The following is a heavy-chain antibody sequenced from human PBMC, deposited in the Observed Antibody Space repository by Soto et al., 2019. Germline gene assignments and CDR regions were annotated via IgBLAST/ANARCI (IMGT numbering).Heavy chain of an antibody. Sequence: PGESLKISCKGSGYSFTSYWISWVRQMPGKGLEWMGRIDPSDSYTNYSPSFQGHVTISADKPISTAYLQWSSLKASDTAMYYCARSCTNGVCLSYYYYGMDVWGQGTTVTVYS. D-gene: IGHD2-8*01. CDR2: IDPSDSYT. CDR1: GYSFTSYW. J-gene: IGHJ6*02. CDR3: ARSCTNGVCLSYYYYGMDV. V-gene: IGHV5-10-1*01.